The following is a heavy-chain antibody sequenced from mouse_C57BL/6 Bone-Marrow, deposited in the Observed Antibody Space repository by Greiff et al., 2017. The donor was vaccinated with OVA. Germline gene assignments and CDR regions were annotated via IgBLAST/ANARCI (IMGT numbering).Heavy chain of an antibody. Sequence: VQRVESGPGLVQPSQSLSITCTVSGFSLTSYGVHWVRQSPGKGLEWLGVIWSGGSTDYNAAFISRLSISKDNSKSQVFFKMNSLQADDTAIYYCARDYYGSSAWFAYWGQGTLVTVSA. J-gene: IGHJ3*01. CDR3: ARDYYGSSAWFAY. CDR2: IWSGGST. D-gene: IGHD1-1*01. CDR1: GFSLTSYG. V-gene: IGHV2-2*01.